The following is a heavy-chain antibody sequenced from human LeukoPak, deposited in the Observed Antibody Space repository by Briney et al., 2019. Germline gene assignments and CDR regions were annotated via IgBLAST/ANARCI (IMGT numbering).Heavy chain of an antibody. J-gene: IGHJ6*03. CDR1: GFTFSSYW. V-gene: IGHV3-7*01. CDR2: IKQDGSEK. D-gene: IGHD6-13*01. CDR3: ARVRSSSWGYYYYYMDV. Sequence: PGGSLRLSCAASGFTFSSYWMSWVRQAPGKGLEWVANIKQDGSEKYYVDSVKGRFTISRDNAKNSLYLQMNSLRAEDTAVYYCARVRSSSWGYYYYYMDVWGKGTTVTVSS.